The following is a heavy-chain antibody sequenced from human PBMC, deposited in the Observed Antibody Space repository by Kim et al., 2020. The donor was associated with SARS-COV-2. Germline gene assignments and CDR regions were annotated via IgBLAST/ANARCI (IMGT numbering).Heavy chain of an antibody. CDR2: ISAYNCNT. CDR3: ARDLPWVVVPAAPTSYYYYGMDV. CDR1: GYTFTSYG. D-gene: IGHD2-2*01. Sequence: ASVKVSCKASGYTFTSYGISWVRQAPGQGLEWMGWISAYNCNTNYAQKLQGRVTMTTDTSTSTAYLELRSLRSADTAVYYCARDLPWVVVPAAPTSYYYYGMDVWGQGTTSPSP. V-gene: IGHV1-18*01. J-gene: IGHJ6*02.